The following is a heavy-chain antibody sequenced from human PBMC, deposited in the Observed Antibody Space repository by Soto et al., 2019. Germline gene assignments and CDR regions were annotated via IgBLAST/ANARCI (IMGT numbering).Heavy chain of an antibody. CDR3: ARLTWLAATFDY. J-gene: IGHJ4*02. CDR1: GGSISSSNW. D-gene: IGHD2-15*01. CDR2: LYHSGST. V-gene: IGHV4-4*02. Sequence: QVQLQESGPGLVKPSGTLSLTCAVSGGSISSSNWWRWVRQHPAKGLEWMGELYHSGSTNYNPSLKSRVTISVATSKNQFSLQLSSVTAADTAVYYCARLTWLAATFDYWGQGTLVTVSS.